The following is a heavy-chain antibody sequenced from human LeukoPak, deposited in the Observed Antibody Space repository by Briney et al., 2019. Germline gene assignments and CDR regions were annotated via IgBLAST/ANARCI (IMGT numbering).Heavy chain of an antibody. J-gene: IGHJ6*02. CDR3: AGATHPYYYYGMDV. D-gene: IGHD2-15*01. Sequence: GGSLRLSCAASGFTFGSYAMSWVRQAPGKGLEWVSAISGSGGSTYYADSVKGRFTISRDNSKNTLYLQMNSLRAEDTAVYYCAGATHPYYYYGMDVWGQGTTVTVSS. V-gene: IGHV3-23*01. CDR2: ISGSGGST. CDR1: GFTFGSYA.